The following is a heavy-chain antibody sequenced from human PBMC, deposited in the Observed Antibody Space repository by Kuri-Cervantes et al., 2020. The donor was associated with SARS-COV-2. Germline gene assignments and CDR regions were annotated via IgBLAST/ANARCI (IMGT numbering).Heavy chain of an antibody. V-gene: IGHV5-10-1*01. Sequence: GESLKISCKGSGYSFTSYWISWVRQMPGRGLEWMGRIDPSDSYTKYSPSFQGHVTISVDKSIRTAFLQWSSLKASDTAIYYCARHPGAATSQFMESYYFYGMDVWGQGTTVTVSS. CDR1: GYSFTSYW. D-gene: IGHD3-3*01. CDR2: IDPSDSYT. CDR3: ARHPGAATSQFMESYYFYGMDV. J-gene: IGHJ6*02.